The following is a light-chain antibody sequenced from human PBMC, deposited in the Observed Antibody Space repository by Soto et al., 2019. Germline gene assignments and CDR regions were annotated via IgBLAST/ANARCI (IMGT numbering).Light chain of an antibody. CDR1: QSISSSY. V-gene: IGKV3-20*01. CDR2: ASS. J-gene: IGKJ1*01. CDR3: QQYGSSPWT. Sequence: EIVLTQPPGTLSLSPGERATLSCRASQSISSSYLAWYQQKPGQAPRLLIYASSSRATGIPDRFSGSGSGTDFTLTIRRLEPEDVAVYYCQQYGSSPWTFGQGTKVDIK.